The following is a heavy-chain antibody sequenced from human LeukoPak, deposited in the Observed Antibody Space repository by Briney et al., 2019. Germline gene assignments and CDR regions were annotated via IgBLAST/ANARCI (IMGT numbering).Heavy chain of an antibody. V-gene: IGHV3-74*01. CDR1: GFTFSSYW. CDR3: TRRVSATRWFDP. CDR2: INSDGSTT. J-gene: IGHJ5*02. D-gene: IGHD2-15*01. Sequence: GGSLRLSCAASGFTFSSYWMHWVRQAPGKGLVWVSRINSDGSTTNYADSGKGRFTISRDNAENTMYLQMNSLRVEDTAVYYCTRRVSATRWFDPWGQGTLVTVSS.